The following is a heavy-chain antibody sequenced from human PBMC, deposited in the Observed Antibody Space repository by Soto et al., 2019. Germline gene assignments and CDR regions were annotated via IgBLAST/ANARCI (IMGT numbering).Heavy chain of an antibody. CDR3: ARGREFGQQLVRTHYYGMDV. J-gene: IGHJ6*02. D-gene: IGHD6-13*01. CDR1: GGTFSSYA. CDR2: IIPIFGTA. Sequence: QVQLVQSGAEVKKPGYSVKVSCKASGGTFSSYAISWVRQAPGQGLEWMGVIIPIFGTANYAQKFQGRVTINADESTSTAYMELSRLRSEDTAVYYCARGREFGQQLVRTHYYGMDVWGQGTTVTVSS. V-gene: IGHV1-69*01.